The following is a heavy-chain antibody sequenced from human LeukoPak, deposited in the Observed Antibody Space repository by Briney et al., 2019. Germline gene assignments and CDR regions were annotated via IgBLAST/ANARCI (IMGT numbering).Heavy chain of an antibody. CDR2: INPNSGGT. J-gene: IGHJ5*02. CDR3: ARGDKKENQSGPSEYFDP. V-gene: IGHV1-2*02. D-gene: IGHD1-14*01. Sequence: ASVKVSYKASGYTFSGYHIHWVRQAPGQGLEWMGWINPNSGGTNLAPKFHGRVSTTRDTPINTAYMELTSLRSDDTAVYYCARGDKKENQSGPSEYFDPWGQGTLVTVSS. CDR1: GYTFSGYH.